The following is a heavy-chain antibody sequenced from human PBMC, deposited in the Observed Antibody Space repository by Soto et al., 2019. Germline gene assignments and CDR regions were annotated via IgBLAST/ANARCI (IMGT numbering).Heavy chain of an antibody. CDR3: AGGIWGTGYYFYYYLDL. D-gene: IGHD3-16*01. J-gene: IGHJ6*03. Sequence: QVQLVQSGAEVKKPGASVKVSCKASGYTFTSYGISWVRQAPGQGLEWMGWISAYNGNTNYAQKLQGRVTMTTDTTTSQAYMELGRLRSDDTAVEFWAGGIWGTGYYFYYYLDLWGKGATVTGSS. V-gene: IGHV1-18*01. CDR2: ISAYNGNT. CDR1: GYTFTSYG.